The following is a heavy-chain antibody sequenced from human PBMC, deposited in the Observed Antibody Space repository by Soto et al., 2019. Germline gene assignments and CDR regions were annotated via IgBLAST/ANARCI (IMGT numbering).Heavy chain of an antibody. V-gene: IGHV3-30-3*01. CDR3: AREFDSSGYGSVFDY. CDR1: GFTFSSYA. Sequence: HPGGSLRLSCAASGFTFSSYAMHWVRQAPGKGLEWVAVISYDGSNKYYADSVKGRFTISRDNSKNTLYLQMNSLRAEDTAVYYCAREFDSSGYGSVFDYGGKGTLVTLP. J-gene: IGHJ4*02. D-gene: IGHD3-22*01. CDR2: ISYDGSNK.